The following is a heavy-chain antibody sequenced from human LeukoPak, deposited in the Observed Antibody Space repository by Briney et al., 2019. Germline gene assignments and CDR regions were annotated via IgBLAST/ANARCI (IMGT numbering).Heavy chain of an antibody. Sequence: SETLSLTCTVSGVSISSYYWSWIRQPPGKGLEWIGYIYYSGSTNYNPSLKSRVTISVDTSKNQFSLKLSSVTAADTAVYYCARYGGYCSSTSCYPFDYWGQGTLVTVSS. CDR2: IYYSGST. CDR3: ARYGGYCSSTSCYPFDY. D-gene: IGHD2-2*01. V-gene: IGHV4-59*01. J-gene: IGHJ4*02. CDR1: GVSISSYY.